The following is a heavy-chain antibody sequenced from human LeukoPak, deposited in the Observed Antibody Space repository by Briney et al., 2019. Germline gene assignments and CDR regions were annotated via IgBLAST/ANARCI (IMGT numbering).Heavy chain of an antibody. CDR2: ISWNSDDI. V-gene: IGHV3-9*01. D-gene: IGHD4-17*01. CDR1: GFTFDDFA. CDR3: ARDQFSAGDYGHFDY. Sequence: GGSLRLSCAASGFTFDDFAMHWVRHFPGRGLEWVSGISWNSDDIEYADSVRGRFTISRDNAKNSLHLQMNSLRAEDTAIYYCARDQFSAGDYGHFDYWGQGTLVTVSS. J-gene: IGHJ4*02.